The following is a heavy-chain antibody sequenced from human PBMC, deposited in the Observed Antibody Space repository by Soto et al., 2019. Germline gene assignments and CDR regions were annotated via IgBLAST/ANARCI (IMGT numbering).Heavy chain of an antibody. Sequence: TSETLSLTCSVSGVSMRNSYWTWIRQSAGKGLEWIGRISTSGNTNYNPSLNSRLTMSVDTSKNQVSLKLTSVTAADTAVYYCARGGGVPALSDPWGQGTLVTVSS. CDR3: ARGGGVPALSDP. CDR1: GVSMRNSY. CDR2: ISTSGNT. V-gene: IGHV4-4*07. J-gene: IGHJ5*02. D-gene: IGHD3-16*01.